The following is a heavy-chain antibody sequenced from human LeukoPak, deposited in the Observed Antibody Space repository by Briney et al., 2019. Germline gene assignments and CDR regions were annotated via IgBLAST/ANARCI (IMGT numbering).Heavy chain of an antibody. CDR1: GFPFNSYV. CDR2: ISGSGGST. V-gene: IGHV3-23*01. D-gene: IGHD3-22*01. J-gene: IGHJ4*02. CDR3: AKALYYYDSSGYY. Sequence: GGSLRLSCAASGFPFNSYVMSWVRQVPGKGLEWVSAISGSGGSTYYADSVKGRFTISRDNSKNTLYLQMNSLRAEDTAVYYCAKALYYYDSSGYYWGQGTLATVSS.